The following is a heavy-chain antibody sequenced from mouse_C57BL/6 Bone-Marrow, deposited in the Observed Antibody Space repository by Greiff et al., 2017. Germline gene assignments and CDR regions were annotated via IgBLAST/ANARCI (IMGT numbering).Heavy chain of an antibody. V-gene: IGHV1-54*01. CDR3: ARRGYYYGSSGYCDV. Sequence: QVQLQQSGAELVRPGTSVKVSCKASGYAFTNYLIEWVKQRPGQGLEWIGVINPGSGGTNYNEKFKGKATLTADKSSSTAYMQLSSLTSEDSAVXFGARRGYYYGSSGYCDVWGTGTTVTVSS. J-gene: IGHJ1*03. CDR1: GYAFTNYL. D-gene: IGHD1-1*01. CDR2: INPGSGGT.